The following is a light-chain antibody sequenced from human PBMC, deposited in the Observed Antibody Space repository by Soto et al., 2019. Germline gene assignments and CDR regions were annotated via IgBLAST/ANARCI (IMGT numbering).Light chain of an antibody. CDR3: EQYGSSPRT. CDR2: GAS. CDR1: QSVRSSF. J-gene: IGKJ2*01. Sequence: EIVLTQSPGTLSLSPGERATLSCRASQSVRSSFLAWYQQKPGQAPSLLIYGASSRATGIPDRFSGSGSGTDFPLTISTLEPEDFAVDYCEQYGSSPRTFGQGTRLEIK. V-gene: IGKV3-20*01.